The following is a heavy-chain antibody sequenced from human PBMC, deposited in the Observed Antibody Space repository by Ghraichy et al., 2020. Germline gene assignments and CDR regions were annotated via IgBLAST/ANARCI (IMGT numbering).Heavy chain of an antibody. Sequence: GSLRLSCAASGFTFSSYWMHWVRQAPGKGLVWVSRINSDGSSTSYADSVKGRFTISRDNAKNTLYLQMNSLRAEDTAVYYCARDLNYGSGSGAFDIWGQGTMVTVSS. J-gene: IGHJ3*02. D-gene: IGHD3-10*01. V-gene: IGHV3-74*01. CDR2: INSDGSST. CDR1: GFTFSSYW. CDR3: ARDLNYGSGSGAFDI.